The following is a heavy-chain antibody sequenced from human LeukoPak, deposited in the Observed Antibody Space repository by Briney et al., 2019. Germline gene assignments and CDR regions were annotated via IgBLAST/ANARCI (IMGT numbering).Heavy chain of an antibody. Sequence: SETLSLTCTVSGGSISSYYWSWIRQSPGKGLEWIGEIYHSGSTNYNPSLKSRVTISVDKSKNQFSLKLSSVTAADTAVYYCARAKSRSSGWYKNDGFDYWGQGTLVTVSS. CDR1: GGSISSYY. CDR3: ARAKSRSSGWYKNDGFDY. V-gene: IGHV4-59*12. D-gene: IGHD6-19*01. J-gene: IGHJ4*02. CDR2: IYHSGST.